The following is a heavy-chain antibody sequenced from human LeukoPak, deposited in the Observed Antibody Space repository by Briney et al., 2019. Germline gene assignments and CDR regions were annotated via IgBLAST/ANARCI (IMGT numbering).Heavy chain of an antibody. Sequence: KPSETLSLTCTVSGGSISSYYWSWIRQPPGKGLEWIGYIYYSGSTNYNPSLKSRVTISVDTSKNQFSLKLSSVTAADTAVYYCARVNAPSYYYDSSGYHFDYWGQGTLVTVSS. CDR2: IYYSGST. CDR3: ARVNAPSYYYDSSGYHFDY. D-gene: IGHD3-22*01. CDR1: GGSISSYY. V-gene: IGHV4-59*01. J-gene: IGHJ4*02.